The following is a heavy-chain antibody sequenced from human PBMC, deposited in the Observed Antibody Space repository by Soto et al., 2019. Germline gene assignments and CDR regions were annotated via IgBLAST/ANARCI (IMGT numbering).Heavy chain of an antibody. Sequence: SETLSLTXTVSGGSISSSSYYWGWIRQPPGRGLEWIGSIYYSGSTYYNPSLKSRVTISVDTSKNQFSLKLSSVTAADTAVYYCARRQNTYYYDSSGQLTGWFDPWGQGTLVTVSS. D-gene: IGHD3-22*01. CDR1: GGSISSSSYY. CDR2: IYYSGST. CDR3: ARRQNTYYYDSSGQLTGWFDP. J-gene: IGHJ5*02. V-gene: IGHV4-39*01.